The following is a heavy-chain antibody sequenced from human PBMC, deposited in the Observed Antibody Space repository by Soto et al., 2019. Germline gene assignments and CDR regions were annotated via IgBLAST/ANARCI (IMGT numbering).Heavy chain of an antibody. Sequence: QITLKESGPVLVKSTETLTLTCTVSGYSLSNARLGVSWIRQPPGKALEWLAHIFSNDEKSYNTSLESRLTISKDISRNQVVLTMTNMDPVDTATYYCARLLNVERYLQYWGQGILVTVTS. CDR1: GYSLSNARLG. V-gene: IGHV2-26*01. D-gene: IGHD1-1*01. CDR2: IFSNDEK. CDR3: ARLLNVERYLQY. J-gene: IGHJ1*01.